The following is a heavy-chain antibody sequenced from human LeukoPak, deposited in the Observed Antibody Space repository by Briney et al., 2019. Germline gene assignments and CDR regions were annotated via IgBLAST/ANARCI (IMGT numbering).Heavy chain of an antibody. CDR3: ARLRGYYDSSGYYSGPFDY. CDR2: IYPGDSDT. D-gene: IGHD3-22*01. J-gene: IGHJ4*02. Sequence: GESLKISCKGSGYSFTSYWIGWVRQMPGKGLEWMGIIYPGDSDTRYSPSVQGQVTISADKSISTAYLQWSSLKASDTAMYYCARLRGYYDSSGYYSGPFDYWGQGTLVTVSS. CDR1: GYSFTSYW. V-gene: IGHV5-51*01.